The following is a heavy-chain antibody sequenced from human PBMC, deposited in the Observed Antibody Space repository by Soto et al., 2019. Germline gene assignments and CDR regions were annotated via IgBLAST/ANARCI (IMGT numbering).Heavy chain of an antibody. Sequence: PGESLKISGNGSGYSFTSYWVGWVRQMPGKGLEWMGIIYPGDSDTRYSPSFQGQVTISADKSISTAYLQWSSLKASDSAMYYCARLYYDSRGYDYWGQGTLVTASS. CDR1: GYSFTSYW. CDR3: ARLYYDSRGYDY. V-gene: IGHV5-51*01. CDR2: IYPGDSDT. J-gene: IGHJ4*02. D-gene: IGHD3-22*01.